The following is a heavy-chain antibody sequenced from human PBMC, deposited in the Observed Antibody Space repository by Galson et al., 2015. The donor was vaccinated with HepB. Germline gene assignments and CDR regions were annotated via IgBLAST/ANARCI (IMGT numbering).Heavy chain of an antibody. CDR3: TRTPHLEWYPYFDY. CDR1: GFTFSGSA. D-gene: IGHD3-3*01. V-gene: IGHV3-73*01. Sequence: SLRLSCAASGFTFSGSAMHWVRQASGKGLEWVGRIRSKANSYATAYAASVKGRFTISRDDSKNTAYLQMNSLKTEDTAVYYCTRTPHLEWYPYFDYWGQGTLVTVSS. CDR2: IRSKANSYAT. J-gene: IGHJ4*02.